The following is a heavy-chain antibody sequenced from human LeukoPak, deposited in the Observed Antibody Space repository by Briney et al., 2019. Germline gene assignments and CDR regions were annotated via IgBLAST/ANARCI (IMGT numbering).Heavy chain of an antibody. CDR3: ARGTVAGHFDY. D-gene: IGHD6-19*01. CDR1: GFTFISYA. CDR2: ISSNGGST. V-gene: IGHV3-64*01. Sequence: QPGGSLRLSFAASGFTFISYAMHWVRQAPGKGLEYVSAISSNGGSTYYANSVKGRFTISRDNSKNTLYLQMGSLRAEDMAVYYCARGTVAGHFDYWGQGTLVTVSS. J-gene: IGHJ4*02.